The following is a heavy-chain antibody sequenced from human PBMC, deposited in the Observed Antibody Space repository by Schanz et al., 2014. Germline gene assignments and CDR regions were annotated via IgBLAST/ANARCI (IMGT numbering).Heavy chain of an antibody. Sequence: QVQLVESGGTLVKPGGSLRLSCVVSGFTFSDYYMSWIRQAPGKGLEWVSYISSSSIYTNYADSVKGRFTISRDNAKNSLYLKMNSLRAEDTAVYYCARESEWGYDPPRPWGQGTLVTVSS. CDR2: ISSSSIYT. V-gene: IGHV3-11*06. J-gene: IGHJ5*02. D-gene: IGHD5-12*01. CDR1: GFTFSDYY. CDR3: ARESEWGYDPPRP.